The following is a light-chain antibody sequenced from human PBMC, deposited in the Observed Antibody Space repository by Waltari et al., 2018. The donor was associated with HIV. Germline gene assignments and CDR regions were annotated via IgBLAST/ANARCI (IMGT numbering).Light chain of an antibody. CDR2: DVS. Sequence: QSALTQPASVSGSPGQSITISCTGTSSDVGGYNYVSWYQQHPGKAPKLMIYDVSNRPSGVSNGFSVSKSGNTASLTISGLQAEDEADYYCSSYTSSSTVCGGGAKVTVL. J-gene: IGLJ2*01. V-gene: IGLV2-14*03. CDR1: SSDVGGYNY. CDR3: SSYTSSSTV.